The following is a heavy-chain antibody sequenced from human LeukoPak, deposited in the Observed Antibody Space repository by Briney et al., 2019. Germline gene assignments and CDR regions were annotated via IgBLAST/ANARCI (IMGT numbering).Heavy chain of an antibody. CDR2: ISGSGSNT. Sequence: GGSLRLSCTASGFIFNNYTMNWVRQAPGKGLEWVSAISGSGSNTYYADSVKGRFTISRDNSKNTLYLQMNSLRVEDTAVYYCAKDGGGWLTSGWHYFDYWGQGTPVTVSS. J-gene: IGHJ4*02. CDR3: AKDGGGWLTSGWHYFDY. CDR1: GFIFNNYT. V-gene: IGHV3-23*01. D-gene: IGHD2-2*01.